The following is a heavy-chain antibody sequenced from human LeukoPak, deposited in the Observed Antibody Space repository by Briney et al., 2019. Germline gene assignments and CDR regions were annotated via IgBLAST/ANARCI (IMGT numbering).Heavy chain of an antibody. J-gene: IGHJ4*02. CDR2: INPDSGGT. V-gene: IGHV1-2*02. CDR3: ANGMVRGLYFYFDY. CDR1: GYTFTGYY. D-gene: IGHD3-10*01. Sequence: GASVKVSCKASGYTFTGYYMHWVRQAPGQGLEWMGWINPDSGGTNSAQKFQGRVTLTRDTSISTVYLELSRLRSDDTAVYYCANGMVRGLYFYFDYWGQGTLVTVSS.